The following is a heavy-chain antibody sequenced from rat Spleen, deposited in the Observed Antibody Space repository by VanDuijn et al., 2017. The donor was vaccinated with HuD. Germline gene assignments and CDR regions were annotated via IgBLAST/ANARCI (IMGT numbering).Heavy chain of an antibody. J-gene: IGHJ4*01. CDR3: SSHRHYTVYVMDA. Sequence: EVQVVESGGGLVQPGRSLRLSCAASGFTFSDYYLAWVRQAPTKGLEWVAAFSYDGSRTYYRDSVEGRFTISRDNAKNTLYLQMDSLRSEDTATYHCSSHRHYTVYVMDAWGQGASVTVSS. CDR2: FSYDGSRT. CDR1: GFTFSDYY. V-gene: IGHV5-7*01. D-gene: IGHD1-1*01.